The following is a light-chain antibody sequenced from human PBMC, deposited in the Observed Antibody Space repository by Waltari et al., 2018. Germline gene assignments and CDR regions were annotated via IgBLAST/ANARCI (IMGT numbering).Light chain of an antibody. V-gene: IGLV2-11*01. J-gene: IGLJ1*01. CDR2: DVT. CDR1: SSDVGGYHY. CDR3: CSYAGSLYL. Sequence: QSALTQPRSVSGSPGQSVTIPSTGASSDVGGYHYGSWYQQRPGKAPKFIIYDVTKRPSGVPVRFSGSKSGTTASLTISGLQAEDEADYYCCSYAGSLYLFGTGTKVTVL.